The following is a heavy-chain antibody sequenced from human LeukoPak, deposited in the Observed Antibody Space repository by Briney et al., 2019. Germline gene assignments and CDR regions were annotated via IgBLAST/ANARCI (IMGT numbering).Heavy chain of an antibody. Sequence: SETLSLTCTVSGGSIGSSSYYWGWFRQPPGKGLEWIGGIYYSGTTYYNPSLRSRVTISIDTSNSQFALKLYSVTAADTAVYYCASLYVGSTHLDFWGQGTLVTVSS. CDR3: ASLYVGSTHLDF. D-gene: IGHD1-26*01. CDR1: GGSIGSSSYY. CDR2: IYYSGTT. J-gene: IGHJ4*02. V-gene: IGHV4-39*01.